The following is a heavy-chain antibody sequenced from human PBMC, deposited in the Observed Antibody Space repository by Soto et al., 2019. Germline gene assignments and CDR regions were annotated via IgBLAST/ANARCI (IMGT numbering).Heavy chain of an antibody. Sequence: EVQLVESGGGLVKPGGSLRLSCAASGFNFNFYSMNWVRQAPGKGLEWVSSITSRSSYIYYSDSAKGLFTISRDNAKDSLYLQMNRLRAEATAVYYWAVKEIAMERDYYSGMDVWGQGTTVTVSS. J-gene: IGHJ6*02. V-gene: IGHV3-21*01. CDR1: GFNFNFYS. CDR3: AVKEIAMERDYYSGMDV. CDR2: ITSRSSYI. D-gene: IGHD5-18*01.